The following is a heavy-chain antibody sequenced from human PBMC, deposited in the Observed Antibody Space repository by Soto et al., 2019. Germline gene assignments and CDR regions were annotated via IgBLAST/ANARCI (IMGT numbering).Heavy chain of an antibody. CDR2: ISPYNGNT. D-gene: IGHD2-2*01. Sequence: ASVKVSCKASGYTFTSYGISWVRQAPGQGLEWMGWISPYNGNTKYAQKLQGRVTMTTDTSTRTAYMELRSLRSDETAVYYCARSGYVVVIDAASDVLDVCGQGTTVTVSS. J-gene: IGHJ6*02. CDR1: GYTFTSYG. V-gene: IGHV1-18*01. CDR3: ARSGYVVVIDAASDVLDV.